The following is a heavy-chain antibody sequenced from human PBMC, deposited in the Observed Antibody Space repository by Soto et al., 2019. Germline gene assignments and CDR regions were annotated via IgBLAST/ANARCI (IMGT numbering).Heavy chain of an antibody. D-gene: IGHD3-10*01. CDR3: ARDSVGDDDYGMDV. J-gene: IGHJ6*02. CDR2: ICSSSSYI. Sequence: GSLRLSCAASGFTFSSYSMNWVRQAPGKGLEWVSSICSSSSYIYYADSVKGRFTISRDNAKNSLYLQMNSLRAEDTAVYYCARDSVGDDDYGMDVWGQGTTVTVSS. CDR1: GFTFSSYS. V-gene: IGHV3-21*01.